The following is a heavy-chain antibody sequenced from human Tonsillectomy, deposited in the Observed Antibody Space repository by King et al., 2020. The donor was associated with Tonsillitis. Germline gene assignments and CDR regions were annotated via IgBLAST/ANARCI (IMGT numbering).Heavy chain of an antibody. D-gene: IGHD2-15*01. CDR3: ARVHCSGGSCYSWYYYYYYGMDV. J-gene: IGHJ6*02. CDR2: INHSGST. CDR1: GGSFSGYY. Sequence: VQLQQWGAGLLKPSETLSLTCAVYGGSFSGYYWSWIRQPPGKGLEWIGEINHSGSTNYNPSLKSRVTVSVDTSKNQFSLKLSSVTAADTAVYYFARVHCSGGSCYSWYYYYYYGMDVWGQGTTVTVSS. V-gene: IGHV4-34*01.